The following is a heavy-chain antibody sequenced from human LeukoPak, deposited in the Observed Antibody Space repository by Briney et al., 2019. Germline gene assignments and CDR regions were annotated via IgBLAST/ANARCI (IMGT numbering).Heavy chain of an antibody. D-gene: IGHD6-19*01. Sequence: ASVKVSCKASGHTFTSYAMHWVRQARGQRHEWMGWINASNGNTKYSKKFQGRVTITSDTPASPAYVELGSLGSGDTSVYYCAGEGSGWLLDYWGRETLVTVSS. CDR1: GHTFTSYA. V-gene: IGHV1-3*01. CDR2: INASNGNT. J-gene: IGHJ4*02. CDR3: AGEGSGWLLDY.